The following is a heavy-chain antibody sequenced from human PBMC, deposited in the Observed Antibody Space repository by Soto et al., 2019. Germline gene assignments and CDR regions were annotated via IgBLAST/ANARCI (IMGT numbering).Heavy chain of an antibody. V-gene: IGHV3-74*01. Sequence: EMQLVESGGGLVQPGGSLRLSCVASGLSFRNYWVHWVRQAPGKGLEWVSRINTDGTYTSNADPVKGRFTISIDNAKNTLYLQMNSLRVEETAVYFCAGFGYDWNGWDWGPGTLVTVSS. CDR2: INTDGTYT. CDR1: GLSFRNYW. J-gene: IGHJ4*02. D-gene: IGHD1-20*01. CDR3: AGFGYDWNGWD.